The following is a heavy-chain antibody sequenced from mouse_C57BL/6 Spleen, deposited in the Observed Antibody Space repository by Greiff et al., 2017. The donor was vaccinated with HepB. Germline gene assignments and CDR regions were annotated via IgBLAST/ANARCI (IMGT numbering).Heavy chain of an antibody. J-gene: IGHJ2*01. D-gene: IGHD2-12*01. Sequence: VKVEQSGPGLVAPSQSLSITCTVSGFSLTSYCVSWVRQAPGKGLEWLGVIWGDGSTNYHSALLSRLSISKENSKSQGFLKLNSLQTDDTATYYCAKNCYCSCLIDYWGQGTTLTVSS. CDR3: AKNCYCSCLIDY. CDR1: GFSLTSYC. CDR2: IWGDGST. V-gene: IGHV2-3*01.